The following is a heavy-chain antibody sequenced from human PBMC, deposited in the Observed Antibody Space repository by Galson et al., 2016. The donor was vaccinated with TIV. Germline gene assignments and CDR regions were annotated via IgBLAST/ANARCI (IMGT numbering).Heavy chain of an antibody. D-gene: IGHD3-22*01. CDR2: VYSDSST. CDR3: ARSYDSSGNRGRFDH. CDR1: GFTFSTYD. V-gene: IGHV3-53*01. Sequence: SLRLSCAVSGFTFSTYDMNWVRQAPGKGLGWVSIVYSDSSTYYADSVKGRFTISRDSSKNTVYLQLNSLRAEDTAVYYCARSYDSSGNRGRFDHWGQGTLVTVSS. J-gene: IGHJ4*02.